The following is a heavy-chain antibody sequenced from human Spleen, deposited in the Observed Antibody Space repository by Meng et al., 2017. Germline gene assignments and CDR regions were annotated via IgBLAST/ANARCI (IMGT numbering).Heavy chain of an antibody. CDR2: INPKSGGT. V-gene: IGHV1-2*06. D-gene: IGHD5-12*01. Sequence: ASVKVSCKASAFSDYYIHWVRQAPGQGLEWMGRINPKSGGTNYAQKFQGRVTMTRDTSINTVYMELRRLRYDDTAVYYCASRTSFGEEFSGYDAFDYWGQGTRVTVSS. J-gene: IGHJ4*02. CDR3: ASRTSFGEEFSGYDAFDY. CDR1: AFSDYY.